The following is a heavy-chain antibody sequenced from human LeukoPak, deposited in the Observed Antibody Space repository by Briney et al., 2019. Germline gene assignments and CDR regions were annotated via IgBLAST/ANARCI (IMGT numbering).Heavy chain of an antibody. J-gene: IGHJ4*02. V-gene: IGHV3-20*04. CDR1: GFTFDDHG. CDR2: IDLNGGSP. D-gene: IGHD2-21*02. Sequence: GGSLRLSCAASGFTFDDHGMIWVRQAPGKGLEWVTGIDLNGGSPRYADSVKGRFTISRDNAKNFLYLQMNSLRAEDTAVYYCGRGMTLWGQGTLVTVSS. CDR3: GRGMTL.